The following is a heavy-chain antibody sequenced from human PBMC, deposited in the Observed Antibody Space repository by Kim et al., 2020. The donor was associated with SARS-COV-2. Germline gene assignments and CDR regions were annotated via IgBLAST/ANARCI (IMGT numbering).Heavy chain of an antibody. Sequence: SVKVSCKASGGTFSSYAISWVRQAPGQGLEWMGRIIPILGIANYAQKFQGRVTITADKSTSTAYMELSSLRSEDTAVYYCARFSLYGSGPGWFDPCGQG. V-gene: IGHV1-69*04. J-gene: IGHJ5*02. CDR2: IIPILGIA. CDR1: GGTFSSYA. D-gene: IGHD3-10*01. CDR3: ARFSLYGSGPGWFDP.